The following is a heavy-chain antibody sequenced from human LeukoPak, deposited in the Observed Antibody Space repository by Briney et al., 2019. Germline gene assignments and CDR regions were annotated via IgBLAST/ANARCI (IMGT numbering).Heavy chain of an antibody. D-gene: IGHD2-15*01. CDR2: ISRTGSYI. V-gene: IGHV3-21*01. Sequence: GGSLRLSCAASGFTFSSYNMNWVRQAPGRGLEWVSSISRTGSYIYYADSVKGRFTISGDNAQNPLYLQMNSLRVEDTAVYYCARVLETDCRGGSCYSGLDYWGQGTLVTVSS. CDR3: ARVLETDCRGGSCYSGLDY. J-gene: IGHJ4*02. CDR1: GFTFSSYN.